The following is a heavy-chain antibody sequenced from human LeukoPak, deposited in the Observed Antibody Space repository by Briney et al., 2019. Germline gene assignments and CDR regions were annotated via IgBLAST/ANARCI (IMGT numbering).Heavy chain of an antibody. Sequence: GGSLRLSCAASVFPLSSYSINWVRQAPGKGLEWVSYFSSSGNPIYYVHSVKGRFTVSRDNAKNSLFLQMSSPRAEDTAVYYCVRVKGSYFDYWGQGALVTVSS. J-gene: IGHJ4*02. D-gene: IGHD1-26*01. V-gene: IGHV3-48*01. CDR3: VRVKGSYFDY. CDR1: VFPLSSYS. CDR2: FSSSGNPI.